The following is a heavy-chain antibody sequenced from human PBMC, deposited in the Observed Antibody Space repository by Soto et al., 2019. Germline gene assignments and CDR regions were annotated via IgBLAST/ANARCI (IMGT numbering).Heavy chain of an antibody. CDR1: GFTFSNAW. Sequence: EVQLVESGGGLVKPGGSLRLSCAASGFTFSNAWMSWVRQAPGKGLGWVGHITSKTDGGTTDYAAPVKGRFTISRDDSKNTLYLQMNSLKTEDTAVYYCTTLPRSGDSSGYYYLYYFDYWGQGTLVTVSS. J-gene: IGHJ4*02. D-gene: IGHD3-22*01. V-gene: IGHV3-15*01. CDR2: ITSKTDGGTT. CDR3: TTLPRSGDSSGYYYLYYFDY.